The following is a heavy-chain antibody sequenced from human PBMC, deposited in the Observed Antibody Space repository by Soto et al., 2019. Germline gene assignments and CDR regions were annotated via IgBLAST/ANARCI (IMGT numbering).Heavy chain of an antibody. CDR1: GGSISSGDYY. J-gene: IGHJ5*02. D-gene: IGHD3-3*01. CDR3: ASQSQNYDLSYFDP. CDR2: IYYSGST. V-gene: IGHV4-30-4*01. Sequence: SETLSLTCTVSGGSISSGDYYWSWIRQPPGKGLEWIGYIYYSGSTYYNPSLKSRVTISVDTSKNQFSLKLSSVTAADTAVYYCASQSQNYDLSYFDPWGQGTLVTVSS.